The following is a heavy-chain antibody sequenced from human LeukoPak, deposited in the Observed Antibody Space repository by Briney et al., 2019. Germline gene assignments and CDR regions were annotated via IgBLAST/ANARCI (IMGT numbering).Heavy chain of an antibody. V-gene: IGHV1-69*01. CDR1: GGTFSSYA. CDR3: ARTYYYESSGYGGSYYFDY. J-gene: IGHJ4*02. D-gene: IGHD3-22*01. CDR2: IIPIFGTA. Sequence: GSSVKVSCKASGGTFSSYAISWVRQAPGQGLEWMGGIIPIFGTANYAQKFQGRVTITADESTSTAYMELSSLRSEDTAVYYCARTYYYESSGYGGSYYFDYWGQGALVTVSS.